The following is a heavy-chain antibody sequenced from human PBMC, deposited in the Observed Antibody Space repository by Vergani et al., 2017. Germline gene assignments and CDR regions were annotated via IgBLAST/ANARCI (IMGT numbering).Heavy chain of an antibody. CDR2: IHHSGDH. D-gene: IGHD3-10*01. V-gene: IGHV4-38-2*01. J-gene: IGHJ6*02. Sequence: QVQLQESGPGLVKPSETLTLTCDVSDFSIMTNPYWGWFRQSPGKGLEWIGCIHHSGDHHYNSSLKSRVSISIVSSSKFSLSLTSVTAAVTAIYYCARHRGSGGFFPSSYFYGMDVWGHGTTVTVSS. CDR1: DFSIMTNPY. CDR3: ARHRGSGGFFPSSYFYGMDV.